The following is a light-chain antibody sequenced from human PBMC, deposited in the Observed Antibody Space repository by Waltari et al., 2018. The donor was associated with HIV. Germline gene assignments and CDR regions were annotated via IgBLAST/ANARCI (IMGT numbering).Light chain of an antibody. CDR1: QSVSSY. J-gene: IGKJ2*01. CDR3: QQRSNWPPYT. V-gene: IGKV3-11*01. Sequence: EIVLTQSPATLSLSPGERATLSCRASQSVSSYLAWYQQKPGQAPRLLIYDASSRAPGIPARFSGSGSGTDFTLTISSLEPEDFAVYYCQQRSNWPPYTFGQGTKLEIK. CDR2: DAS.